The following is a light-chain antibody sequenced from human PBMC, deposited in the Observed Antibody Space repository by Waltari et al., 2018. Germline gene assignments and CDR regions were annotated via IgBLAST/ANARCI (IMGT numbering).Light chain of an antibody. J-gene: IGLJ1*01. CDR2: DHN. CDR1: SSNIGTHH. Sequence: HSVLTQPPSAAGTPGQRVTISSSGSSSNIGTHHVYWYQQFPGRAPRLLIYDHNQRPSGVPSRFSVSKSGTSASLVISGLRSDDEANYYCAAWDDSPSGYVFGTGTEVTVL. V-gene: IGLV1-47*01. CDR3: AAWDDSPSGYV.